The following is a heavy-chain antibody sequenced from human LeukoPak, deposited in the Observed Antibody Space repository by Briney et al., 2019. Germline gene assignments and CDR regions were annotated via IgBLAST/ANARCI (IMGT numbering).Heavy chain of an antibody. CDR2: ISYDGSSK. CDR3: ARDRVRNYPYYYYYMDV. CDR1: RFTFSSYT. J-gene: IGHJ6*03. D-gene: IGHD1-7*01. V-gene: IGHV3-30*04. Sequence: GGSLRLSCAASRFTFSSYTMHWVRQAPGKGLEWVAIISYDGSSKYYADSVKGRFTISRDNSKNTLYLQMNSLRAEDTAVYYCARDRVRNYPYYYYYMDVWGKGTTVTVSS.